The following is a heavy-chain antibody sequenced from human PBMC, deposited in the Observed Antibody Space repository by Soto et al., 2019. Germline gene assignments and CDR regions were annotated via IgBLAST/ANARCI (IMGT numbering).Heavy chain of an antibody. D-gene: IGHD3-3*01. Sequence: SETLSLTCSLSGASITSTTYFWAWIRQPPGKGLEWVGSIYYSGKTHYNPSLKSRATISVDRSRNQFSLQVSSVTAADTAVYYCARHPIFAVAHYRGWFDPWCQRSLVTVS. CDR1: GASITSTTYF. J-gene: IGHJ5*02. CDR2: IYYSGKT. CDR3: ARHPIFAVAHYRGWFDP. V-gene: IGHV4-39*01.